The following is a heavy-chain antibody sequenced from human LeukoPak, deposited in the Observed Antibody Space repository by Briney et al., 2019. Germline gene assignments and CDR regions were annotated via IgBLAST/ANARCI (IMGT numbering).Heavy chain of an antibody. J-gene: IGHJ6*02. CDR2: ISGSGGNT. D-gene: IGHD2-2*02. CDR1: GFTFSSYA. V-gene: IGHV3-23*01. CDR3: AKGGYCSSTSCYNHYYGMDV. Sequence: GGSLRLSCAASGFTFSSYALSWVRQAPGKGLEWVSAISGSGGNTYYADSVKGRFTISGDNSKNTLYLQMNSLRAEDTAVYYCAKGGYCSSTSCYNHYYGMDVWGQGTTVTVSS.